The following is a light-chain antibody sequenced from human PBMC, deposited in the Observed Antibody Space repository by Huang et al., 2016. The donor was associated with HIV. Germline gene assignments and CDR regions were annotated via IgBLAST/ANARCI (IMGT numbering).Light chain of an antibody. J-gene: IGKJ1*01. CDR1: HNIDTY. V-gene: IGKV1-39*01. CDR2: GAS. Sequence: DIQMTQSPSSLSASVGDRVTITCRASHNIDTYLNWYQHKPGKAPNLLIFGASNLQIGVPSRFSGSGIGTDFTLSINSLQPEDSALYYCQQSHSSPWTFGQGTKVEIK. CDR3: QQSHSSPWT.